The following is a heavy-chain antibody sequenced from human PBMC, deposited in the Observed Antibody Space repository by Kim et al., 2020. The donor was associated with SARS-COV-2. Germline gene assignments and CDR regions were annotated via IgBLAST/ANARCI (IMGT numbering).Heavy chain of an antibody. CDR1: GGSFTISS. V-gene: IGHV1-69*13. D-gene: IGHD3-16*02. Sequence: SVKVSCKASGGSFTISSITWVRQAPGQGPELMGGIVPLFGIAKSAQKFQDRVTITADESTKTVYMELRSLTPDDTAVYYCTRIRGVLGPMRDNWFDPWGQGTLVTVSS. CDR2: IVPLFGIA. J-gene: IGHJ5*02. CDR3: TRIRGVLGPMRDNWFDP.